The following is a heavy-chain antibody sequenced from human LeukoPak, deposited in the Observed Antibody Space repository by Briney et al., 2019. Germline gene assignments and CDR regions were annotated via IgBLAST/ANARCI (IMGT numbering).Heavy chain of an antibody. V-gene: IGHV1-69*13. CDR1: GGTFSSYA. Sequence: SVKVSCKASGGTFSSYAISWVRQAPGQGLEWMGGIIPIFGTANYAQKFQGRVTITADESTSTAYMELSSLRSEDTAVYYCARVVAVAGTYFDYWGLGTLVTVSS. CDR2: IIPIFGTA. CDR3: ARVVAVAGTYFDY. D-gene: IGHD6-19*01. J-gene: IGHJ4*02.